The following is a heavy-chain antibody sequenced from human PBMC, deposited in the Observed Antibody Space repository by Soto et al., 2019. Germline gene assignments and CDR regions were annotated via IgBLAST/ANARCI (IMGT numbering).Heavy chain of an antibody. Sequence: QITLKESGPTLVKPTQTLTLTCTFSGFSLSTSGVGVGWVRQPPGKALEWLALIYWDDDKRYSPSLKSRLTTIKXTXKNQVVLTMTNMDPVDTATYYCAHTRPFYDSSGFDYWGQGTLVTVSS. CDR1: GFSLSTSGVG. CDR3: AHTRPFYDSSGFDY. D-gene: IGHD3-22*01. V-gene: IGHV2-5*02. CDR2: IYWDDDK. J-gene: IGHJ4*02.